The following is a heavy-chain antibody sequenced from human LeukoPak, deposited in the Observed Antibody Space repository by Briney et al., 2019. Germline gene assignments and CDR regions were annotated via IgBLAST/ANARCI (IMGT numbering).Heavy chain of an antibody. D-gene: IGHD4-17*01. J-gene: IGHJ3*02. CDR2: ISGSGDAT. Sequence: GGSLTRSCAASGLTFSSYRMSRVRQTPGQGLEWVSAISGSGDATYYADSVKGRFTISRDNSKNTLYLQMNSLRADDTAVYYCARRKGGAWQPTDGFDIWGQGTKVTVSS. V-gene: IGHV3-23*01. CDR3: ARRKGGAWQPTDGFDI. CDR1: GLTFSSYR.